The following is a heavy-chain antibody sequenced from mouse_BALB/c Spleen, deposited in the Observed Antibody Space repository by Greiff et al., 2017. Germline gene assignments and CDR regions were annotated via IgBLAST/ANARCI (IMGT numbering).Heavy chain of an antibody. CDR3: ARDLYYDYDGFAY. CDR1: GFTFSSYA. CDR2: ISSGGSYT. J-gene: IGHJ3*01. Sequence: EVQRVESGGGLVKPGGSLKLSCAASGFTFSSYAMSWVRQSPEKRLEWVAEISSGGSYTYYPDTVTGRFTISRDNAKNTLYLEMSSLRSEDTAMYYCARDLYYDYDGFAYWGQGTLVTVSA. V-gene: IGHV5-9-4*01. D-gene: IGHD2-4*01.